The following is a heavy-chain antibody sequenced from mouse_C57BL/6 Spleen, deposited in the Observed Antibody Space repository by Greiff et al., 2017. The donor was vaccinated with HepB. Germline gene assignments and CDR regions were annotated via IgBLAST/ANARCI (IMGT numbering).Heavy chain of an antibody. V-gene: IGHV5-4*03. CDR2: ISDGGSYT. D-gene: IGHD3-2*02. Sequence: EVMLVESGGGLVKPGGSLKLSCAASGFTFSSYAMSWVRQTPEKRLEWVATISDGGSYTYYPDNVKGRFTISRDNAKNNLYLQMSHLKSEDTAMYYCARGAQATAMDYWGQGTSVTVSS. CDR1: GFTFSSYA. J-gene: IGHJ4*01. CDR3: ARGAQATAMDY.